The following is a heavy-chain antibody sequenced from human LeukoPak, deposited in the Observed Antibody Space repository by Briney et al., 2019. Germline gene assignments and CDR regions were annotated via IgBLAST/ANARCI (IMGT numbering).Heavy chain of an antibody. CDR2: ISSSSSNI. V-gene: IGHV3-21*01. CDR3: AREYLAQLVYYYYYMDV. D-gene: IGHD1-1*01. Sequence: GSLRLSCAASGFTFSSYSMNWVRQAPGKGLEWVSSISSSSSNIYYADSVKGGFTISRDNAKNSLYLQKNSLRAEDTAVYYCAREYLAQLVYYYYYMDVWGKGTTVTVSS. J-gene: IGHJ6*03. CDR1: GFTFSSYS.